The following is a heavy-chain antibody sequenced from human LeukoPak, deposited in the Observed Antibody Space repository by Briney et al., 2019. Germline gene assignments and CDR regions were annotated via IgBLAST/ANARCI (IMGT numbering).Heavy chain of an antibody. CDR1: GFTFSNVW. Sequence: GGSLRLSCAASGFTFSNVWMSWVRQAPGKGLEWISYISRSGDTIYYADSVKGRFTISRDNANNSLYLQMNSLRDEDTAVYYCARLLKYYYDSSGSGEDWYFDLWGRGTLVTVSS. J-gene: IGHJ2*01. CDR2: ISRSGDTI. CDR3: ARLLKYYYDSSGSGEDWYFDL. D-gene: IGHD3-22*01. V-gene: IGHV3-48*02.